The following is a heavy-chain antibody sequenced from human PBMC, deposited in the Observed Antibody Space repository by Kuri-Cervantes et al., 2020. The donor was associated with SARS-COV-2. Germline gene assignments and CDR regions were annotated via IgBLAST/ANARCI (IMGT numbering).Heavy chain of an antibody. J-gene: IGHJ4*02. CDR3: ARRPGEYSSSIARGPFDY. CDR2: INHSGST. CDR1: GGSFSGYY. Sequence: ESLKISCAVYGGSFSGYYWSWIRQPPGKGLEWIGEINHSGSTNYNPSLKSRVTVSVDTSKNQISLKLSSVTAADTAVYYCARRPGEYSSSIARGPFDYWGQGTLVTVSS. V-gene: IGHV4-34*01. D-gene: IGHD6-6*01.